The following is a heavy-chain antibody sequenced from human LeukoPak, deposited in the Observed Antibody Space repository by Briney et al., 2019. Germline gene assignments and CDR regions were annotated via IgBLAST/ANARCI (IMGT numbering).Heavy chain of an antibody. Sequence: PSETLSLTCGVSGGSISSGDYSWSWIRQPPGKGLEWIGYIYHSGNTYYNPSLKSRVTISVDRSKNHFSLKLRSVTAADTAVYNCARGDSSGYFYEGDAFDIWGQGTMVTVSS. CDR2: IYHSGNT. CDR1: GGSISSGDYS. V-gene: IGHV4-30-2*01. D-gene: IGHD3-22*01. J-gene: IGHJ3*02. CDR3: ARGDSSGYFYEGDAFDI.